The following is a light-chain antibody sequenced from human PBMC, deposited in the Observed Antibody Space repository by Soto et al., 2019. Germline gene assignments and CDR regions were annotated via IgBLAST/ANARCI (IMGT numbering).Light chain of an antibody. J-gene: IGKJ1*01. V-gene: IGKV1-39*01. CDR3: QQSYSTPHVT. Sequence: DIQMTQSPSSLSASVGDRVTITCRASQTISSYLNWYQQKPGKAPKLLIYAASSLQSGVPSRFSGSGSGTDFTLTISSLQPEDFATYYCQQSYSTPHVTFGQGTKVEIK. CDR2: AAS. CDR1: QTISSY.